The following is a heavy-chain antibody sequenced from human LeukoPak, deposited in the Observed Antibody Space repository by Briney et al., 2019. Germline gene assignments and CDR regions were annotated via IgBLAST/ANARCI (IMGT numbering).Heavy chain of an antibody. Sequence: ASVTVSCKASGYTFSGYYMHWVRQAPGQGLEWMGWINTKSGDTKYAPKFQGRVTMTRDTSVSTVYMEVSRLTSDDTAVYYCASRPDRTLLPFFDYWGQGTLVTV. V-gene: IGHV1-2*02. CDR1: GYTFSGYY. D-gene: IGHD5/OR15-5a*01. CDR2: INTKSGDT. J-gene: IGHJ4*02. CDR3: ASRPDRTLLPFFDY.